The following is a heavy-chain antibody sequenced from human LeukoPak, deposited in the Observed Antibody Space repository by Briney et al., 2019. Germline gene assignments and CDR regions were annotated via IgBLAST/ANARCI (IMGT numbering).Heavy chain of an antibody. CDR1: GGTFSSYT. CDR3: ARDLDEGVAVYMGV. CDR2: IIPILDIA. Sequence: ASVKVSCKASGGTFSSYTISWVRQAPGQGHEWMGRIIPILDIANYAQKFHGIVTITADKSTSTAYIELSSLSSEGWVVYYCARDLDEGVAVYMGVWGKGTTVTVSS. J-gene: IGHJ6*03. D-gene: IGHD2-15*01. V-gene: IGHV1-69*04.